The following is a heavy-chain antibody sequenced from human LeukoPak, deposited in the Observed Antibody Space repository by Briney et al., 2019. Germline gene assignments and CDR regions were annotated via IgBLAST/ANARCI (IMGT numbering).Heavy chain of an antibody. D-gene: IGHD2-15*01. Sequence: GGSLRLSCAASGFTISSYAKSWVRQAPGKGLEWVSAITGSGGSTYYADSVKGRFTISRDNSKNTLYLQMNSLRAEVSAVYYCAKVRKFGCSGGSCYGIDYRGQGTLVTVSS. V-gene: IGHV3-23*01. CDR2: ITGSGGST. CDR3: AKVRKFGCSGGSCYGIDY. J-gene: IGHJ4*02. CDR1: GFTISSYA.